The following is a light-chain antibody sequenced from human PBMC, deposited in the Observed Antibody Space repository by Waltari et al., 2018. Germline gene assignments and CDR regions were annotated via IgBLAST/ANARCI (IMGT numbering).Light chain of an antibody. CDR1: QSVYNF. Sequence: EVVLTQSPATLSLSPGERATLSCRASQSVYNFLAWYQQKPGQAPRLLTYEASQRATGIPARFSGSGSGTDFTLTISNVEPEDVAIYYCQQRANWPPLTFGGGTKVEIK. CDR3: QQRANWPPLT. CDR2: EAS. V-gene: IGKV3-11*01. J-gene: IGKJ4*01.